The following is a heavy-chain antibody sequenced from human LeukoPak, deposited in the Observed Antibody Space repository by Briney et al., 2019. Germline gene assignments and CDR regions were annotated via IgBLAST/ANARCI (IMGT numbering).Heavy chain of an antibody. J-gene: IGHJ6*02. CDR2: ISGSGGST. V-gene: IGHV3-23*01. Sequence: GGSLRLACAASGFTFSSCAMSWVRQAPGKGLERVSAISGSGGSTYYADSVKGRFTISRDNSKNTLYLQMNSLRAEDTAVYYCASPYGSGDYYYYGMDVWGQGTTVTVSS. D-gene: IGHD3-10*01. CDR3: ASPYGSGDYYYYGMDV. CDR1: GFTFSSCA.